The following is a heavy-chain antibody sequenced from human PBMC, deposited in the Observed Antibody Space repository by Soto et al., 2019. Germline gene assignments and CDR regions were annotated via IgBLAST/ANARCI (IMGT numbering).Heavy chain of an antibody. CDR3: ARDLSEMAIISRYYGMDV. CDR2: ISSSSSYI. D-gene: IGHD2-21*01. V-gene: IGHV3-21*01. J-gene: IGHJ6*02. CDR1: GFTFSSYS. Sequence: TGGSLRLSCAASGFTFSSYSMNWVRQAPGKGLEWVSSISSSSSYIYYADSVKGRFTISRDNAKNSLYLQMNSLRAEDTAVYYCARDLSEMAIISRYYGMDVWGQGTTVTVSS.